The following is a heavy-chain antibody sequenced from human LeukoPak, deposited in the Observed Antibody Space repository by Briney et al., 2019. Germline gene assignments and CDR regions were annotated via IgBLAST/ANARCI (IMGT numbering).Heavy chain of an antibody. D-gene: IGHD3-22*01. J-gene: IGHJ4*02. CDR3: ARESYDSSGYYFDY. CDR1: GGSISSYY. V-gene: IGHV4-59*01. Sequence: SETLSLTCTVSGGSISSYYWSWIRQPPGKGLEWIGYIYYSGSTNYNPSLKSRVTISVDTSKNQFSLRLSPVTAADTAVYYCARESYDSSGYYFDYWGQGTLVSVSS. CDR2: IYYSGST.